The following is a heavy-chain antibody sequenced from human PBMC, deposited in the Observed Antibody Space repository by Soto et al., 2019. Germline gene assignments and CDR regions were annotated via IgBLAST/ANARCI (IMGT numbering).Heavy chain of an antibody. Sequence: QVQLVQSGAEVKKPGSSVKVSCKASGGTFSNYPVSWVRQAPGQGLEWMGGIIPIFGTVNYAQKFQGRLTIPADASPSKAYMELSSLRSEDTAVYYCARGNHRWLQLWYFDLWGRGTLVTVSS. D-gene: IGHD5-12*01. CDR1: GGTFSNYP. J-gene: IGHJ2*01. CDR2: IIPIFGTV. V-gene: IGHV1-69*12. CDR3: ARGNHRWLQLWYFDL.